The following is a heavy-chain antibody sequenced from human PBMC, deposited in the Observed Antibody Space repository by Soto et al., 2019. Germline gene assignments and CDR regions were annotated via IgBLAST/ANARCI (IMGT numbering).Heavy chain of an antibody. D-gene: IGHD1-26*01. J-gene: IGHJ4*02. Sequence: GGSLRLSCAASGFTFSIYGMNWVRQAPGRGLEWLSYISSSSATIYYTDSVKGRFTISRDNAKDSLYLQMSSLGDDDTAVYYCAREDIAGATPDYWGQGTLVTVSS. CDR3: AREDIAGATPDY. CDR1: GFTFSIYG. V-gene: IGHV3-48*02. CDR2: ISSSSATI.